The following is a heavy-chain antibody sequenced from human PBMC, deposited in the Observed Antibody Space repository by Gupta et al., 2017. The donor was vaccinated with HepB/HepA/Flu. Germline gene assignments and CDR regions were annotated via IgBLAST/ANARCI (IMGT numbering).Heavy chain of an antibody. Sequence: VQLVESGGGLVLPAESMRLTCDACGFTFSRSWMSWVRRAPGKGLEWVANIKNDGSGTFYVDSVKGRFTISRDNAKNSLYLQMNSLRAEDTAMYYCARDVGGGGFDPWGQGTLVTVSS. CDR1: GFTFSRSW. V-gene: IGHV3-7*01. D-gene: IGHD2-15*01. CDR2: IKNDGSGT. CDR3: ARDVGGGGFDP. J-gene: IGHJ5*02.